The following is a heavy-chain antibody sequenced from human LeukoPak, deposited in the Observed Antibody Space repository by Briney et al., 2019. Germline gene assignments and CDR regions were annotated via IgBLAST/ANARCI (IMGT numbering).Heavy chain of an antibody. CDR2: FHHSGST. J-gene: IGHJ3*02. D-gene: IGHD3-10*01. Sequence: SETVSLTCTVSGGLISINDHQGTSIPQLRGRVLGWIGYFHHSGSTYYNRTIKSRDTISVETTKKPVSLKLRSVTATDRAVYDCARATNTMALGIPADDFDIWGQGTVVTVSS. CDR1: GGLISINDHQ. CDR3: ARATNTMALGIPADDFDI. V-gene: IGHV4-30-4*08.